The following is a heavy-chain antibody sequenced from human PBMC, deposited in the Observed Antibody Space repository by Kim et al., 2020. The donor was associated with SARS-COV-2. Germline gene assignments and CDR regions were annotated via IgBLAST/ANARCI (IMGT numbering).Heavy chain of an antibody. CDR3: ARRERGDYDSSGYYYVWFDP. Sequence: ASVKVSCKASGYTFTSYAMHWVRQAPGQRLEWMGWINAGNGNTKYSQKFQGRVTITRDTSASTAYMELSSLRSEDTAVYYCARRERGDYDSSGYYYVWFDPWGQGTLVTVSS. D-gene: IGHD3-22*01. CDR1: GYTFTSYA. CDR2: INAGNGNT. V-gene: IGHV1-3*01. J-gene: IGHJ5*02.